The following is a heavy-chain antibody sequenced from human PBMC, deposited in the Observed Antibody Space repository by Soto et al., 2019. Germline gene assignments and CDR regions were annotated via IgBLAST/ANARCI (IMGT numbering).Heavy chain of an antibody. CDR1: GDSVSSNSAA. CDR2: TYYRSKWYN. D-gene: IGHD6-19*01. CDR3: ARDREIAVAGDYYYYGIDV. V-gene: IGHV6-1*01. Sequence: SQTLSLTCAISGDSVSSNSAAWNWIRQSPSRGLEWLGRTYYRSKWYNDYAVSVKSRITINPDTSKNQFSLQLNSVTPEDTAVYYCARDREIAVAGDYYYYGIDVWGQGTTVTVSS. J-gene: IGHJ6*02.